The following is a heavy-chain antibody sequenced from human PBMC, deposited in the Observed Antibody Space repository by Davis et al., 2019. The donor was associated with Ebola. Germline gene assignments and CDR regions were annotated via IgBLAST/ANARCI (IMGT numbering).Heavy chain of an antibody. CDR2: IYYSGST. CDR1: GGSISSSSYY. J-gene: IGHJ6*03. V-gene: IGHV4-39*07. D-gene: IGHD3-10*01. CDR3: ARANYGSGSYYTYYYYYYMDV. Sequence: PSETLSLTCTVSGGSISSSSYYWGWIRQPPGKGLEWIGSIYYSGSTYYNPSLKSRVTISVDTSKNQFSLKLSSVTAADTAVYYCARANYGSGSYYTYYYYYYMDVWGKGTTVTVSS.